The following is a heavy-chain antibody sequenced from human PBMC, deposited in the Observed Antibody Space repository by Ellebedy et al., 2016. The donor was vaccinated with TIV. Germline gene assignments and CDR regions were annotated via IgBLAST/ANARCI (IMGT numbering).Heavy chain of an antibody. CDR3: AKLRGMTTVITEDI. Sequence: ASVKVSXKASGYTFIAYYIHWVRQAPGQGLEWMGWINPNSGGTNYAQKCQGRVTMSRDTFISTAYMELSRLRSDDTAAYYCAKLRGMTTVITEDIWGQGTMVTVSS. J-gene: IGHJ3*02. V-gene: IGHV1-2*02. CDR1: GYTFIAYY. D-gene: IGHD4-17*01. CDR2: INPNSGGT.